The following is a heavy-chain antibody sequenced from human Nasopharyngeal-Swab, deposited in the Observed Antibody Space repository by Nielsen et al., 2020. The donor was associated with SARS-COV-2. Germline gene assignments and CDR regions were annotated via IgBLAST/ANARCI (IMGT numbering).Heavy chain of an antibody. CDR1: GFSFSTYA. CDR2: ISDGGDST. V-gene: IGHV3-23*01. CDR3: AKLAVTVYWYFDV. J-gene: IGHJ2*01. Sequence: GGSLRLSCAASGFSFSTYAMSWVRLAPGKGLEWVSSISDGGDSTFSADSVKGRFPISRDNSETTLYLQMSSLRADDTAVYYCAKLAVTVYWYFDVWGPGTLLTVSS.